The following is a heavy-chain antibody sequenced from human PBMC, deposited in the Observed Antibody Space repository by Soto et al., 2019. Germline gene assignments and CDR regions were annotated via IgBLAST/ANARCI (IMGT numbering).Heavy chain of an antibody. V-gene: IGHV3-48*04. Sequence: GGSLRLSCAASGFTFSSYSMNWVRQAPGKGLEWVSYISSSSSTIYYADSVKGRFTISRDNAKNSLYLQMNSLRAEDTAVYYCASCGAVLGMWREGVNYDMDVWGKGTTVTVSS. D-gene: IGHD7-27*01. CDR3: ASCGAVLGMWREGVNYDMDV. CDR1: GFTFSSYS. J-gene: IGHJ6*03. CDR2: ISSSSSTI.